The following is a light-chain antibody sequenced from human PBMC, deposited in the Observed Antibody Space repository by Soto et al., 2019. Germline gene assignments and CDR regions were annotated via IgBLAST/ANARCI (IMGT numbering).Light chain of an antibody. J-gene: IGKJ2*01. CDR3: QQYNSYSRA. CDR2: KTS. V-gene: IGKV1-5*03. CDR1: QSFSSW. Sequence: DIQMTQSPSSLSASVGDRVTITCRASQSFSSWLAWYQQKPGKAPKLLIYKTSNLESGVPSRFSGSGFGTEFTLTISSLQPDDFATYYCQQYNSYSRAFGQGTKLEIK.